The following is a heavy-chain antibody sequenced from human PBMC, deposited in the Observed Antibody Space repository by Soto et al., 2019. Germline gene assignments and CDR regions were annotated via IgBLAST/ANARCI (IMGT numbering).Heavy chain of an antibody. CDR3: ARHAIKRYCSGGSCYNAEYFHH. CDR1: GGSVSRYY. V-gene: IGHV4-59*08. Sequence: PSETLSLTCTGSGGSVSRYYWSWIRQPPGKGLEWIGYIYYSGSTNYNPSLKSRVTISVDTSKNQFSLKLSSVTAADTAVYYCARHAIKRYCSGGSCYNAEYFHHRGQGTLVTVPS. D-gene: IGHD2-15*01. J-gene: IGHJ1*01. CDR2: IYYSGST.